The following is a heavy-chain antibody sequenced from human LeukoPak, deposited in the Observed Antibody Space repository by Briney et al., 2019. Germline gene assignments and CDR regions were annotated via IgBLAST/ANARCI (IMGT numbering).Heavy chain of an antibody. CDR2: ISWNSGRI. CDR1: GFTFDDYA. J-gene: IGHJ3*02. Sequence: GGSLRLYCAASGFTFDDYAMHWVRQAPGQGLEWVSGISWNSGRIGYADSVKGRFTISRDNAKNSLYLQINSLRAEDTALYYCAKDFRGSGWIGEAFDIWGQGTMVTVSS. CDR3: AKDFRGSGWIGEAFDI. V-gene: IGHV3-9*01. D-gene: IGHD6-19*01.